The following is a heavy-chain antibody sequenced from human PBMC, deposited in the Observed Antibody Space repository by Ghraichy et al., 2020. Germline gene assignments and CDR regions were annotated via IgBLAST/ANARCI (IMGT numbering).Heavy chain of an antibody. D-gene: IGHD5-18*01. J-gene: IGHJ3*02. V-gene: IGHV1-18*01. CDR3: ARDTPDTNMVIDDAFDI. CDR2: ISAYNGNI. CDR1: GYTFTNHG. Sequence: ASVKVSCKASGYTFTNHGVSWVRQAPGQGLERLGWISAYNGNIKYGQKFQDRVTLTTDTSTGTAYMELRSLRFDDTAVYYCARDTPDTNMVIDDAFDIWGQGTLVTVSS.